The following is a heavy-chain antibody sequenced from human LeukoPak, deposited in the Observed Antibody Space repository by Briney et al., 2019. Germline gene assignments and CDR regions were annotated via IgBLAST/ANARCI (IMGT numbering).Heavy chain of an antibody. CDR2: ISYDGSNK. CDR1: GFTFSSYA. V-gene: IGHV3-30*04. J-gene: IGHJ6*02. Sequence: GGSLRLSCAASGFTFSSYAMHWVRQAPGKGLEWVAVISYDGSNKYYADSVKGRFTISRDNSKNTLYLQMNSLRAEDTAVYFCARDISRTMDVWGQGTTVTV. D-gene: IGHD2/OR15-2a*01. CDR3: ARDISRTMDV.